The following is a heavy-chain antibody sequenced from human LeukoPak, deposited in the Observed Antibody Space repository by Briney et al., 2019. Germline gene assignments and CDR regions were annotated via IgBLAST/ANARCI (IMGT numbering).Heavy chain of an antibody. CDR2: ISSSSSYI. Sequence: GGSLRLSCAASGFTFSSYSMNWVRQAPGKGLEWVSSISSSSSYIYYADSVKGRFTISRDNAKNSLYLQMNSLRAEDTAVYYCARTLGGATSLFFPDAFDIWGQGTMVTVSS. V-gene: IGHV3-21*01. J-gene: IGHJ3*02. CDR1: GFTFSSYS. D-gene: IGHD1-26*01. CDR3: ARTLGGATSLFFPDAFDI.